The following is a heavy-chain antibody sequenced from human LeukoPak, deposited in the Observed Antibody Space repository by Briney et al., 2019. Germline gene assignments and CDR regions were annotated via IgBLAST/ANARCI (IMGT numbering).Heavy chain of an antibody. D-gene: IGHD3-16*01. V-gene: IGHV1-2*06. J-gene: IGHJ4*02. CDR1: GYTFTAYY. CDR3: VRALGLGFGQNAYYFDF. CDR2: INPNTGDT. Sequence: ASVKVSCKTSGYTFTAYYIHWVRQAPGQGLEWMGRINPNTGDTNYAQRFQGRVTMTRDTSTTTAYMTVNRVTSDYTAVYYCVRALGLGFGQNAYYFDFWGQGSLVTVSS.